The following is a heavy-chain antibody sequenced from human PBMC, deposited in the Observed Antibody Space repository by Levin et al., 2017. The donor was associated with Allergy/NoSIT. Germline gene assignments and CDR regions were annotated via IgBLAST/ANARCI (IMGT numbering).Heavy chain of an antibody. D-gene: IGHD3-22*01. CDR1: GFTFSIYT. CDR3: VRDIEHSYDSGGYFPEY. CDR2: ISSSGRTT. Sequence: GGSLRLSCAASGFTFSIYTMNWVRQAPGKGLEWISLISSSGRTTYYADSVKGRLTVSRDNAENTLFLQMESLRAEDTAIYYCVRDIEHSYDSGGYFPEYWGQGTLVTVSS. J-gene: IGHJ4*02. V-gene: IGHV3-48*01.